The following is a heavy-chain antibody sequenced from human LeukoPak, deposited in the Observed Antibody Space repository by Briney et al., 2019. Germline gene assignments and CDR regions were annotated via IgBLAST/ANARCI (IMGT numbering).Heavy chain of an antibody. CDR2: ISYDGRNQ. Sequence: GRSLRLSCAASGFTFGSYGMHWVRQAPGKGLEWVAVISYDGRNQYYADSVKGRFTISRDNSKNTLYLQMNSLRSEDTAVYYCARGRGGDGYNWLCYFDYWGQGTLVTVSS. D-gene: IGHD5-24*01. CDR1: GFTFGSYG. CDR3: ARGRGGDGYNWLCYFDY. J-gene: IGHJ4*02. V-gene: IGHV3-30*03.